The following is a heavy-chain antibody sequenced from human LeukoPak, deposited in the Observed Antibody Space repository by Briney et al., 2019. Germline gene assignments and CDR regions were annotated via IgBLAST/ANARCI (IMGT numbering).Heavy chain of an antibody. Sequence: GGSLRLSCAASGFTFSSYGMHWVRQAPGKGLEWVAVISYDGINKYYADSVKGRFTISRDNSKNTLYLQMNSLRAEDTAVYYCAKQLRLSDYFYYYMDVWGKGTTVTVSS. D-gene: IGHD3-16*01. J-gene: IGHJ6*03. CDR1: GFTFSSYG. V-gene: IGHV3-30*18. CDR3: AKQLRLSDYFYYYMDV. CDR2: ISYDGINK.